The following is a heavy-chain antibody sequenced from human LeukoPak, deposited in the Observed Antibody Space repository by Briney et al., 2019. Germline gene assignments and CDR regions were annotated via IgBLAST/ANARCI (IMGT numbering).Heavy chain of an antibody. CDR2: ISGSGGST. J-gene: IGHJ4*02. Sequence: GGSLRLSCAASGFTFSSYAMSWVRQAPGKGLEWVSAISGSGGSTYYADSVKGRFTVSRDNSKNTLYLQMNSLRAEDTAVYYCARVEYSSSPPFGYWGQGTLVTVSS. CDR1: GFTFSSYA. D-gene: IGHD6-6*01. CDR3: ARVEYSSSPPFGY. V-gene: IGHV3-23*01.